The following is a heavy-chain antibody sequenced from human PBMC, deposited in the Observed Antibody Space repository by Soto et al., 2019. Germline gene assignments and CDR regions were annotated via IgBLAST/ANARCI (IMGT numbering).Heavy chain of an antibody. Sequence: QAQLVESGGGVVQPGRSLRLSCAASGFAFSSYCMHWVRQAPGTGLEWVAVISYDGSLQHYADSVKGRFTISRDNSMNMVLLQMSSLRAEDTAVYYCVSDRGYGHASVPYSWGQGTLVSVSS. CDR2: ISYDGSLQ. V-gene: IGHV3-30*03. D-gene: IGHD5-18*01. CDR1: GFAFSSYC. CDR3: VSDRGYGHASVPYS. J-gene: IGHJ4*02.